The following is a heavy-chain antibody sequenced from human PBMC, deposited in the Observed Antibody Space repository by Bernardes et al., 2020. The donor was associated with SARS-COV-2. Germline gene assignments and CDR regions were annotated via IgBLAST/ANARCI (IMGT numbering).Heavy chain of an antibody. Sequence: GGSLRLSCTVSGFTFSSYWLHWVRQAPGKGLVWVARINPDGTSISYADSVKGRFTISRDNAEKTLYLQMNSLRDDDTAVYYCTRAGQYRFDFWGQGTPVTVSS. CDR3: TRAGQYRFDF. D-gene: IGHD4-4*01. CDR1: GFTFSSYW. V-gene: IGHV3-74*01. J-gene: IGHJ4*02. CDR2: INPDGTSI.